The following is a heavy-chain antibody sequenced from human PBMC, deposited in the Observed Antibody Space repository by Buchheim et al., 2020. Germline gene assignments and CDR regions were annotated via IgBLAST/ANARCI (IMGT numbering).Heavy chain of an antibody. V-gene: IGHV3-30*18. Sequence: QVQLVESGGGVVQPGRSLRLSCAASGFTFSSYGMHWVRQAPGKGLEWVAVMSYDGSNKYYADSVKGRFTISRDNSKNTLYLQMNSLRAEDTAVYYCAKEGEWYSSSWYPSGYFDYWGQGTL. CDR1: GFTFSSYG. CDR3: AKEGEWYSSSWYPSGYFDY. D-gene: IGHD6-13*01. CDR2: MSYDGSNK. J-gene: IGHJ4*02.